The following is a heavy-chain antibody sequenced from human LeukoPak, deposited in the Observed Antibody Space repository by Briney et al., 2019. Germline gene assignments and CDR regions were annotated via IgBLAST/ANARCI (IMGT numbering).Heavy chain of an antibody. Sequence: GGSLKLSCAASGFTFRGSAMHGVGQPSGKGLEGVGGIRSKANSYATAYAASVKGRFTISRDDSKNTAYLQMNSLKTEDTAVYYCTRRVVARVNFDYWGQGTLVTVSS. D-gene: IGHD2-15*01. CDR3: TRRVVARVNFDY. J-gene: IGHJ4*02. V-gene: IGHV3-73*01. CDR1: GFTFRGSA. CDR2: IRSKANSYAT.